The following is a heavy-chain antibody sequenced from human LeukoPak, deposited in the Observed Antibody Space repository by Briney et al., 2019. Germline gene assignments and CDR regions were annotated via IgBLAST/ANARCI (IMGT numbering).Heavy chain of an antibody. V-gene: IGHV4-4*07. J-gene: IGHJ4*02. CDR3: ARDGGYYYDSSGVFP. Sequence: SGALSLPLPVSGGAISSYYWGWVRPPAGKGLEWVGRIYTSGSTNYNPSLKSCVTMSVDTSKNQFSLKLSSVTAADTAVYYCARDGGYYYDSSGVFPWGQGTLVTVSS. CDR2: IYTSGST. CDR1: GGAISSYY. D-gene: IGHD3-22*01.